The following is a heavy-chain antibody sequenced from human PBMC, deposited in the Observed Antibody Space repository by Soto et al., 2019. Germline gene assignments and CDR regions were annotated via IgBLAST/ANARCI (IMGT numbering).Heavy chain of an antibody. V-gene: IGHV4-59*01. CDR2: VSKNGAT. J-gene: IGHJ4*02. Sequence: QVQLQESGPGLVEPSETLSLTCGVSGGSISRYFWSWIRQPPGQELEWIGYVSKNGATNYSPSLKSRVTISVVTSKNEVSLKLKSVTAADTAVYYCAKDRSGSYYAFDSWGPGTLVTVSS. D-gene: IGHD1-26*01. CDR1: GGSISRYF. CDR3: AKDRSGSYYAFDS.